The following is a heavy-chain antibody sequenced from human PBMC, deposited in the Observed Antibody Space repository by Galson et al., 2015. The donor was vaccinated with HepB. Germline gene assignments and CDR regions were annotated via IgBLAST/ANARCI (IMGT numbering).Heavy chain of an antibody. CDR3: AREAPGWELPYDP. CDR2: INSDGSST. J-gene: IGHJ5*02. D-gene: IGHD1-26*01. CDR1: GFTFSIYW. V-gene: IGHV3-74*01. Sequence: SLRLSCAASGFTFSIYWMHWVRQAPGKGLVWVSRINSDGSSTSYADAVKGRFTISRDNAKNTLFLQMNSLRAEDTAVYYCAREAPGWELPYDPWGQGTLVTVSS.